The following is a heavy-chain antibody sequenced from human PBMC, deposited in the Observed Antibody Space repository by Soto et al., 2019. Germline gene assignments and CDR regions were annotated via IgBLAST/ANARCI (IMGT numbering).Heavy chain of an antibody. CDR3: ARDGPYVLMVYAIQNWYFDL. Sequence: GGSLRLSCAASGFTFSSYWMSWVRQAPGKGLEWVANIKQDGSEKYYVDSVKGRFTISRDNAKNSLYLQMNSLRAEDTAVYYCARDGPYVLMVYAIQNWYFDLWGRGTLVTVSS. J-gene: IGHJ2*01. CDR2: IKQDGSEK. D-gene: IGHD2-8*01. CDR1: GFTFSSYW. V-gene: IGHV3-7*01.